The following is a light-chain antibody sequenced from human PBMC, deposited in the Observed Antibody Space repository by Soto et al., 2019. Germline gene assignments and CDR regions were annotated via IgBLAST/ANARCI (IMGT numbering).Light chain of an antibody. Sequence: QSVLTQPASVSGSPGLSITISCTGTSSDVGGYNSVSWYQQHPGKSPKLLIHEVTDRPSGVSSRFSGSKSGNTASLTISGLQADDEADYYCSSYTSSDTLVFGNGTKVTVL. J-gene: IGLJ1*01. V-gene: IGLV2-14*01. CDR1: SSDVGGYNS. CDR2: EVT. CDR3: SSYTSSDTLV.